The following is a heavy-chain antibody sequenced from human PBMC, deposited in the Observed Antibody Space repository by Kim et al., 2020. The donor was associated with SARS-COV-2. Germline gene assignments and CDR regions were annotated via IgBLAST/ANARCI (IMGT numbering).Heavy chain of an antibody. CDR2: IIPIFGTA. V-gene: IGHV1-69*13. J-gene: IGHJ3*02. D-gene: IGHD1-26*01. CDR1: GGTFSSYA. CDR3: ARDPYFGEWELPSDAFDI. Sequence: SVKVSCKASGGTFSSYAISWVRQAPGQGLEWMGGIIPIFGTANYAQKFQGRVTITADESTSTAYMELSSLRSEDTAVYYCARDPYFGEWELPSDAFDIWGQGTMVTVSS.